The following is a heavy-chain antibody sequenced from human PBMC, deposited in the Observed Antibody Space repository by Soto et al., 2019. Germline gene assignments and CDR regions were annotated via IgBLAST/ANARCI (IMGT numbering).Heavy chain of an antibody. Sequence: EVQLLESGGGLVQPGRSLRLSCAASGFTFSSYAMSWVRQAPGKGLEWVSAISGSGGTTYYADSVKGRFTISRDKSKNTLFLQMNSLRAEDTAVSYCAKFFVETGGSSGWPWSFHYWGQGTLVTVSS. J-gene: IGHJ4*02. CDR2: ISGSGGTT. V-gene: IGHV3-23*01. CDR1: GFTFSSYA. CDR3: AKFFVETGGSSGWPWSFHY. D-gene: IGHD6-25*01.